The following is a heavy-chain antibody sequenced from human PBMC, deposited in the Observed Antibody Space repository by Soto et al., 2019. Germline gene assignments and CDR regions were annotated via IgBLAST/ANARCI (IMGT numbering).Heavy chain of an antibody. Sequence: SLRLSCAASGFTFSSYWMSWVRQAPGKGLEWVANIKQDGSEKYYVDSVKGRFTISRDNAKNSLYLQMNSLRAEDTAVYYCARAGYDFWRWYYYYGMDVWGQGTTVTVSS. CDR1: GFTFSSYW. V-gene: IGHV3-7*03. CDR3: ARAGYDFWRWYYYYGMDV. CDR2: IKQDGSEK. J-gene: IGHJ6*02. D-gene: IGHD3-3*01.